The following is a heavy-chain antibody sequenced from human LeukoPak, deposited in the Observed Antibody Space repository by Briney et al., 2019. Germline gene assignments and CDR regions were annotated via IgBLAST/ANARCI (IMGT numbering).Heavy chain of an antibody. CDR1: GGSISGGGYS. CDR2: IYHSGST. J-gene: IGHJ4*02. CDR3: ARVSSGGYFDY. V-gene: IGHV4-30-2*01. Sequence: SQTLSLTCAVSGGSISGGGYSWSWIRQPLGKGLEWIGYIYHSGSTYYNPSLKGRVTISVDRSKNHFSLKLSSVTAADTAVYYCARVSSGGYFDYWGQGTLVSVSS. D-gene: IGHD3-16*01.